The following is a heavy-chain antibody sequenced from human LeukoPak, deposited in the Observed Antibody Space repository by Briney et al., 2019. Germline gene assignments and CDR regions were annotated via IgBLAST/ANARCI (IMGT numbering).Heavy chain of an antibody. CDR1: GGSISGTTYY. D-gene: IGHD3-10*01. Sequence: SETLSLTCTVSGGSISGTTYYWGWIRQPPGKGLEWIGNIYYSGSTYYNPSLKSRVTISVDTSKNQFSLKLSSVTAADTAVYYCARAPGNLLWFGELGWFDPWGQGTLVTVSS. CDR2: IYYSGST. CDR3: ARAPGNLLWFGELGWFDP. J-gene: IGHJ5*02. V-gene: IGHV4-39*07.